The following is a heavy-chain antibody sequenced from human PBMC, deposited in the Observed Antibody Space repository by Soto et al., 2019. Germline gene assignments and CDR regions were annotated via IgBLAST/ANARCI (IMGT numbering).Heavy chain of an antibody. CDR3: AREILGYCSSTSCYSWFDP. V-gene: IGHV4-31*03. J-gene: IGHJ5*02. Sequence: QVQLQESGPGLVKPSQTLSLTCTVSGGSISSGGYYWSWIRQHPGKDLEWIGYIYYSGSTYYNPSLKSRVTISVDTSKNQFSLKLSSVTAADTAVYYCAREILGYCSSTSCYSWFDPWGQGTLVTVSS. CDR2: IYYSGST. CDR1: GGSISSGGYY. D-gene: IGHD2-2*02.